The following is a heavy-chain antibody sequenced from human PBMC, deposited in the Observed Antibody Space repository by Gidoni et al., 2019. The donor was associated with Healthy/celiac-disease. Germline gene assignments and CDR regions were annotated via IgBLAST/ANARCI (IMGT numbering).Heavy chain of an antibody. V-gene: IGHV4-39*01. CDR2: IYYSGST. D-gene: IGHD3-3*01. CDR1: GGSISSSSYY. CDR3: ASFTISGDYYGMDV. Sequence: QLQLQESGPGLVKPSETLSHTCTVSGGSISSSSYYWGWIRQPPGKGLEWIGSIYYSGSTYYNPSLKSRVTISVDTSKNQFSLKLSSVTAADTAVYYCASFTISGDYYGMDVWGQGTTVTVSS. J-gene: IGHJ6*02.